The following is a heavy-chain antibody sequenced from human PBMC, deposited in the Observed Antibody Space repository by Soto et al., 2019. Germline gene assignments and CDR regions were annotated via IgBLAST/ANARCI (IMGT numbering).Heavy chain of an antibody. V-gene: IGHV1-18*01. CDR3: ARGRYCSSISCSLGVEFDS. J-gene: IGHJ4*02. D-gene: IGHD2-2*01. CDR1: GYTFTNFG. CDR2: ISTYNGNT. Sequence: ASVQVSCKASGYTFTNFGINWVRQAPGQGLDLVGWISTYNGNTNYAQKVQGRVTMTTDTSTSTAYMELRSLRSDDTAVYYCARGRYCSSISCSLGVEFDSWGQGTLVTVSS.